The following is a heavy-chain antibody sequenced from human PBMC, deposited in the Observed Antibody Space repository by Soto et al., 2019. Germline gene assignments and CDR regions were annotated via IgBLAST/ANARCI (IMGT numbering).Heavy chain of an antibody. Sequence: PSETLSLTCTVSGGSISSSSYYWGWIRQPPGKGLEWIGSIYYSGSTYYNTSLKSRVTISVDTSKNQFSLKLSSVTAADTAFYYCARHGDELERAVAVNFDYWGQGTLVTVSS. CDR2: IYYSGST. CDR1: GGSISSSSYY. D-gene: IGHD6-19*01. J-gene: IGHJ4*02. V-gene: IGHV4-39*01. CDR3: ARHGDELERAVAVNFDY.